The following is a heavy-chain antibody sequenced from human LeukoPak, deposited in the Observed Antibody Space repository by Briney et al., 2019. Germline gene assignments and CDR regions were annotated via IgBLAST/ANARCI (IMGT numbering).Heavy chain of an antibody. J-gene: IGHJ4*02. CDR3: VREAGSDYLFDS. V-gene: IGHV3-33*01. CDR1: GFRFNTYG. CDR2: IWFDGSQQ. D-gene: IGHD4-17*01. Sequence: GGSQRLPCEASGFRFNTYGMHWVRQAPGKGLAWVAVIWFDGSQQYYADSVKGRFAISRDNSKNMVFLQMNSLRVEDTGIYYCVREAGSDYLFDSWGQGTLVTVSS.